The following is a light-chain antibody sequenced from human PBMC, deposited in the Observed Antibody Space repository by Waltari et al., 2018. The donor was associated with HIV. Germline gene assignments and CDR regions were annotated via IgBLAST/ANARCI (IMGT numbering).Light chain of an antibody. J-gene: IGLJ3*02. CDR3: GTWDTSLSVGL. Sequence: QSVLTQPPSVSAAPGQTVTISCSGSNSNIGNYHLYWYQQFPGTAPKLVIFDTNKRPSGIPDRFSGSKSGTSATLAITGLQTGDEADYYCGTWDTSLSVGLFGGGTKLTVL. CDR2: DTN. CDR1: NSNIGNYH. V-gene: IGLV1-51*01.